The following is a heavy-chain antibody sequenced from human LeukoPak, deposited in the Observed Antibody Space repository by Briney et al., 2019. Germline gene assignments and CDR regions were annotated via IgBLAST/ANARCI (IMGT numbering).Heavy chain of an antibody. J-gene: IGHJ3*02. CDR1: DYSISSIYY. CDR3: ARSVDTSAFDI. CDR2: IYHSGST. V-gene: IGHV4-38-2*01. D-gene: IGHD5-18*01. Sequence: PSETLSLTCAVSDYSISSIYYWGWIRQPPGKGLEWIGSIYHSGSTYYNPSLKSRVTISVDTSKNQFSLKLSSVTAADTAVYYCARSVDTSAFDIWGQGTMVTVSS.